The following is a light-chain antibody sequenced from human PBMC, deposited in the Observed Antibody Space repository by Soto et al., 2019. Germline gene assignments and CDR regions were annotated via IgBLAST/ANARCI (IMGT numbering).Light chain of an antibody. J-gene: IGLJ3*02. CDR3: CSYAGRTTWV. V-gene: IGLV2-23*01. CDR2: EGT. Sequence: QSALTQPASVSGSRGQSITISCTGTSSDVGNSNFVSWYQHHPGKAPKLMIYEGTKLSSGVSNRFSGSKSGNTASLTISGLQAEDEADYYCCSYAGRTTWVFGGGTKLTVL. CDR1: SSDVGNSNF.